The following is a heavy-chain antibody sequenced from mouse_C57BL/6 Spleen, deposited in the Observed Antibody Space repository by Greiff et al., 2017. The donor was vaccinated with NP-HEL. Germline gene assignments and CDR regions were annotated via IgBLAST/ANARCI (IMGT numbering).Heavy chain of an antibody. V-gene: IGHV1-64*01. CDR3: ARGGGDGYYAAMDY. CDR1: GYTFTSYW. D-gene: IGHD2-3*01. J-gene: IGHJ4*01. CDR2: IHPNSGST. Sequence: QVQLQQPGAELVKPGASVKLSCKASGYTFTSYWMHWVKQRPGQGLEWIGMIHPNSGSTNYNEKFKSKATLTVDKSSSTAYMQLSSLTSEDSAVYYCARGGGDGYYAAMDYWGQGTSVTVSS.